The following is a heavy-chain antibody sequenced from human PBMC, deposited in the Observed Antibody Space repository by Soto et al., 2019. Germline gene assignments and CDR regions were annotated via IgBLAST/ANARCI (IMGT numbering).Heavy chain of an antibody. D-gene: IGHD3-16*02. J-gene: IGHJ6*02. CDR3: ATMKGGYQSYYFGMDV. Sequence: QVQLVQSGAEVKKPGSSVKVSCKASGGTFTSYAISWVRQAPGQGLEWVGGIIPIFGTADYAQKFQDRVTLTADECTNTAYMELSSLRSEDTAVYYCATMKGGYQSYYFGMDVWGQGTTVTVSS. V-gene: IGHV1-69*12. CDR2: IIPIFGTA. CDR1: GGTFTSYA.